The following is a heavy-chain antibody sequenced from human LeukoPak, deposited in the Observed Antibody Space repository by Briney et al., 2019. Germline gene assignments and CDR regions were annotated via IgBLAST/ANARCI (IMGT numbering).Heavy chain of an antibody. CDR3: ARDRGYSSGWYVDY. CDR2: ISSSSSTI. V-gene: IGHV3-48*01. J-gene: IGHJ4*02. D-gene: IGHD6-19*01. Sequence: PGGSLRLSCAASGFTFSSYSMNWVRRAPGKGLEWVSYISSSSSTIYYADSVKGRFTISRDNAKNSLYLQMNSLRAEDTAVYYCARDRGYSSGWYVDYWGQGTLVTVSS. CDR1: GFTFSSYS.